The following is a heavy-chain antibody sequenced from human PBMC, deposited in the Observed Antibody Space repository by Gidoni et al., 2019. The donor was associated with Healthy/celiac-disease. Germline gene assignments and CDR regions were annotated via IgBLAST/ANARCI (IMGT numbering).Heavy chain of an antibody. CDR1: GFTFSSYG. D-gene: IGHD3-3*01. V-gene: IGHV3-33*01. CDR2: IWYDGSNK. CDR3: ARDLHAVRYYDFWSGYYPYGMDV. J-gene: IGHJ6*02. Sequence: QVQLVESGGGVVQPGRSLRLSCAASGFTFSSYGMHWVRQAPGKGLEWVAVIWYDGSNKYYADSVKGRFTISRDNSKNTLYLQMNSLRAEDTAVYYCARDLHAVRYYDFWSGYYPYGMDVWGQGTTVTVSS.